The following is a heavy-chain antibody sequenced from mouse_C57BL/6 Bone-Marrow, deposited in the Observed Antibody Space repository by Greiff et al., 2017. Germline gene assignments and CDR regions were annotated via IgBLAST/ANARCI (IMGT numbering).Heavy chain of an antibody. V-gene: IGHV1-50*01. Sequence: QVQLQQPGAELVKPGASVKLSCKASGYTFTSYWMQWVKQRPGQGLEWIGEIDPSDSYTNYNQKFKGKATLTVDTSSSTAYMQLSSLTSEDSAVYYCAREDYGHWYFDVWGTGTTVTVSS. D-gene: IGHD1-1*01. CDR3: AREDYGHWYFDV. J-gene: IGHJ1*03. CDR1: GYTFTSYW. CDR2: IDPSDSYT.